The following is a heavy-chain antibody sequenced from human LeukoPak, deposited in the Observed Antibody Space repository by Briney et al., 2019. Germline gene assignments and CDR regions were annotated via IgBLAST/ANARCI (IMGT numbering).Heavy chain of an antibody. CDR1: GYTFTGYY. D-gene: IGHD3-10*01. J-gene: IGHJ6*03. Sequence: ASVKVSCKASGYTFTGYYMHWVRQALGQGLEWMGWINPNSGGTNYAQKFQGRVTMTRDTSISTAYMELSRLRSDDTAVYYCARGLWFGELSYYYYMDVWGKGTTVTISS. CDR3: ARGLWFGELSYYYYMDV. CDR2: INPNSGGT. V-gene: IGHV1-2*02.